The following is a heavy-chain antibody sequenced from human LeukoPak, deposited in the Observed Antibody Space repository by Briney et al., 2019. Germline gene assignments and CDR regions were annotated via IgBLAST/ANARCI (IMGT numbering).Heavy chain of an antibody. V-gene: IGHV3-23*01. CDR1: GFIFSDYY. J-gene: IGHJ4*02. CDR3: ARLPGGSSVDY. D-gene: IGHD4-23*01. Sequence: GGSLRLSCAASGFIFSDYYMSWIRQAPGKGLEWVSAISGDGGTTYFEDSVKGRFTISRDNSKNTLNLQMNSLRAEDTAVYYCARLPGGSSVDYWGQGTLVTVSS. CDR2: ISGDGGTT.